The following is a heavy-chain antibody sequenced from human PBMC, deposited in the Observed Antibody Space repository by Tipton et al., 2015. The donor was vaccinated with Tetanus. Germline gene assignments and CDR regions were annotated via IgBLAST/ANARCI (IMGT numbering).Heavy chain of an antibody. J-gene: IGHJ5*01. CDR2: ISYSSTSI. V-gene: IGHV3-48*02. CDR1: GVTFSDSA. Sequence: GSLRLSCAASGVTFSDSAVHWVRQAPGKGLEWVSYISYSSTSIYYADSVKGRFVVSRDNAKNSLYLQMNTLRDDDTAVYYCARRGEARANWFDSWGQGTLVAVSS. D-gene: IGHD2-21*01. CDR3: ARRGEARANWFDS.